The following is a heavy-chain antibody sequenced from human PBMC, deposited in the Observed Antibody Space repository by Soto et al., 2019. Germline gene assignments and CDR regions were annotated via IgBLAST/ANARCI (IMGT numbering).Heavy chain of an antibody. CDR3: ARDRTGYCSSTSCLYSGYDGVWGMDV. CDR1: GGSISSGGYS. CDR2: IYHSGST. D-gene: IGHD2-2*01. V-gene: IGHV4-30-2*01. J-gene: IGHJ6*02. Sequence: PSETLSLTCAVSGGSISSGGYSRSWIRQPPGKGLEWIGYIYHSGSTYYNPSLKSRVTISVDRSKNQFSLKLSSVTAADTAVYYCARDRTGYCSSTSCLYSGYDGVWGMDVWGQGTTVTVSS.